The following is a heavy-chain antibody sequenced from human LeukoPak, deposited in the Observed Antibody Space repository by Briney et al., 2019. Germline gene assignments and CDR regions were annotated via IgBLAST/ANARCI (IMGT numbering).Heavy chain of an antibody. CDR3: ARDGVNYDFWSGYPVC. Sequence: GASVKVSCKASGYTFTSYGISWVRQAPGQGLEWMGWISAYNGNTNYAQKFQGRVTMTTDTSTSTAYMELRSLRSDDTAVYYCARDGVNYDFWSGYPVCWGQGTLVTVSS. D-gene: IGHD3-3*01. CDR2: ISAYNGNT. CDR1: GYTFTSYG. V-gene: IGHV1-18*01. J-gene: IGHJ4*02.